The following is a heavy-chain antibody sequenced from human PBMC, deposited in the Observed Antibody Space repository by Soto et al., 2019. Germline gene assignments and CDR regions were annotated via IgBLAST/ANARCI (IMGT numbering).Heavy chain of an antibody. D-gene: IGHD4-17*01. J-gene: IGHJ4*02. CDR3: ARITVDQKEYLDY. CDR1: GFTFSGHR. V-gene: IGHV3-7*01. Sequence: GGSLRLSCAASGFTFSGHRMAWVRQAPGKGLEWVANIDRDGSGKYCVDSVRGRFTISRDNAENSLYLQMSSLRAEDTAVYYCARITVDQKEYLDYWGQGARVTVSS. CDR2: IDRDGSGK.